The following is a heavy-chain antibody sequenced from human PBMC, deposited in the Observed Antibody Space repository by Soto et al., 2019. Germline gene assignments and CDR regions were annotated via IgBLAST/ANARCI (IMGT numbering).Heavy chain of an antibody. CDR2: TSYDGTNK. CDR1: GFTFRSYV. D-gene: IGHD3-16*01. CDR3: ARWGTTGGLDV. V-gene: IGHV3-30*19. J-gene: IGHJ1*01. Sequence: QVQLVESGGGVVQPGTSLRVSCVASGFTFRSYVIHWVRQAPGKGLEWVALTSYDGTNKYYGDSVRGRFTISRDNSRNTVELQRDSLRVEDTAVYYCARWGTTGGLDVWGQGTLVSVSS.